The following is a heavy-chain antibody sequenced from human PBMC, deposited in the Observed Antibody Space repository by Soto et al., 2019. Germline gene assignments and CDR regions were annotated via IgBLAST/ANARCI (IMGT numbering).Heavy chain of an antibody. CDR1: GGSISSYY. V-gene: IGHV4-59*01. J-gene: IGHJ4*02. CDR2: IYYGGGT. CDR3: ASQYYYDSSGSQTFDY. D-gene: IGHD3-22*01. Sequence: SETLSLTCTVSGGSISSYYWNWILQPPGKGLEWIGDIYYGGGTNYNPSLKSRVTLSVDTSKNQFSLKLSSVTAADTAVYYCASQYYYDSSGSQTFDYWGQGTQVTVSS.